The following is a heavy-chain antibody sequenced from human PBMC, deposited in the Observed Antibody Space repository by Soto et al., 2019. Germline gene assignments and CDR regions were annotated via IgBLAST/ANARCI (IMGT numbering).Heavy chain of an antibody. CDR1: GGSISSYY. D-gene: IGHD6-13*01. CDR2: IYYSGST. V-gene: IGHV4-59*01. Sequence: SETLSLTCTVSGGSISSYYWSWIRQPPGKGLEWIGYIYYSGSTNYNPSLKSRVTISVDTSKNQFSLKLSSVTAADTAVYYCARVKQQLGSYYYYGMDVWGQGTTVSVSS. CDR3: ARVKQQLGSYYYYGMDV. J-gene: IGHJ6*02.